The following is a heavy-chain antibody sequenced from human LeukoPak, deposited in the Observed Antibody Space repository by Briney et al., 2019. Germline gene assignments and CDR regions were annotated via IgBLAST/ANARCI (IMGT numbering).Heavy chain of an antibody. V-gene: IGHV3-30*18. J-gene: IGHJ4*02. CDR3: AKGGGGSYLRFDY. CDR2: ISYDGSNK. Sequence: GGSLRLSCAASGFTFSSYGMHWVRQAPGKGLEWVAVISYDGSNKYYADSVKGRFSISRDNSKNTLYLQMNSPRPEDTAVFYCAKGGGGSYLRFDYWGQGTLVTVSS. CDR1: GFTFSSYG. D-gene: IGHD1-26*01.